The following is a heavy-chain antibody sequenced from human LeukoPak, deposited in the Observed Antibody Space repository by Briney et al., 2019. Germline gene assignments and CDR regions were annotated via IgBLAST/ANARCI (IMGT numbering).Heavy chain of an antibody. Sequence: GGSLRLFCAASGFTFSSYWMHWVRQAPGKGLVWVSHINSDGISTGYVDSVKGRFIISRDNAKNTLYLQMNSLRAEDTAVYYCARGYCSGGSCYKLNACDIWGQGTMVTVSS. CDR2: INSDGIST. J-gene: IGHJ3*02. CDR3: ARGYCSGGSCYKLNACDI. V-gene: IGHV3-74*01. D-gene: IGHD2-15*01. CDR1: GFTFSSYW.